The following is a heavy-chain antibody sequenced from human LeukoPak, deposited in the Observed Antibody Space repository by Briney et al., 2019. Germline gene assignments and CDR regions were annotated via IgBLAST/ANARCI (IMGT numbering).Heavy chain of an antibody. Sequence: GASVKVSCTASGHTFTSYGMGWVRQAPGQGLEWMGWISGYNGNTNYAQKLQDRVTMTTDTSTSTAYMELRSLRSDDTAVYYCARAWNGCSDYWGQGTLVTVSS. V-gene: IGHV1-18*01. D-gene: IGHD4/OR15-4a*01. CDR1: GHTFTSYG. CDR2: ISGYNGNT. CDR3: ARAWNGCSDY. J-gene: IGHJ4*02.